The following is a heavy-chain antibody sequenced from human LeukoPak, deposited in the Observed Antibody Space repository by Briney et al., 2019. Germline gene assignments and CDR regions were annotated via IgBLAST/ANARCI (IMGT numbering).Heavy chain of an antibody. V-gene: IGHV4-39*01. CDR3: ARSPQQRLVRVTGAFDI. D-gene: IGHD6-13*01. CDR2: IYYSGST. Sequence: PSETLSLTCTVSGGSISSSSYYWGWIRQPPGKGLEWIGSIYYSGSTYYNPSLKSRVTISVDTSKNQFSLKLSSVTAADTAVYYCARSPQQRLVRVTGAFDIWGQGTMVTVSS. CDR1: GGSISSSSYY. J-gene: IGHJ3*02.